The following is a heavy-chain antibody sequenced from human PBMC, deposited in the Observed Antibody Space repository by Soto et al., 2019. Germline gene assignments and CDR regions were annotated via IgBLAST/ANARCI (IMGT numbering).Heavy chain of an antibody. J-gene: IGHJ6*02. CDR1: GFTVSSNY. V-gene: IGHV3-53*01. CDR3: ARDRVAVDTAMGDYYYYGMDV. CDR2: IYSGGST. D-gene: IGHD5-18*01. Sequence: GGSLRLSCAASGFTVSSNYMSWVRQAPGKGLEKVSVIYSGGSTYYADSVKGRFTISRDNSKNTLYLQMNSLRAEDTAVYYCARDRVAVDTAMGDYYYYGMDVWGQGTTVTVSS.